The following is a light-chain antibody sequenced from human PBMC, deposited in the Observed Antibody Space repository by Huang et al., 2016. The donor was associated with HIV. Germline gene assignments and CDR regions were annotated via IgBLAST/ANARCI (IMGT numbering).Light chain of an antibody. V-gene: IGKV1-39*01. J-gene: IGKJ3*01. CDR2: TTS. Sequence: DIQMTQSPSSLSAFVGDNVTITCRASQNINIHLNWYQQRPGKGPKLLIYTTSSLYSGVPSRFSGSGSGTHFTLTINSLQPEDSATYSCQQSYSSPLVTFGPGTKINI. CDR1: QNINIH. CDR3: QQSYSSPLVT.